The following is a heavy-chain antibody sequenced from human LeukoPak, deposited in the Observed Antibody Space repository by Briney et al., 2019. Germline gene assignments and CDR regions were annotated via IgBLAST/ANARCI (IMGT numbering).Heavy chain of an antibody. CDR3: ARKDYYYYDMDV. CDR1: GFTFSSYA. J-gene: IGHJ6*02. V-gene: IGHV3-23*01. Sequence: GGSLRLSCAASGFTFSSYAMSWVRQAPGKGLEWVSAISGSGDITYLADSVKGRFTISRDNSKNTLYLQMNSLRAEDTAVYYCARKDYYYYDMDVWGQGTTVTVSS. CDR2: ISGSGDIT.